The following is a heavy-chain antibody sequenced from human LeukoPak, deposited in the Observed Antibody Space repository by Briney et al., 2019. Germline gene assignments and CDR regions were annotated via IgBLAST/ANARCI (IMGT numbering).Heavy chain of an antibody. J-gene: IGHJ4*02. CDR2: IWFDGSNK. D-gene: IGHD1-1*01. V-gene: IGHV3-33*01. Sequence: GRSLRLTCAASGFTFRNHGMHWVRQAPGKGLEWVAFIWFDGSNKHYADSVKGRFTISRDNSEDTLYLQMNSLRAEDTAVYYCVRDPSGSGFAFDSWGQGALVTVSS. CDR3: VRDPSGSGFAFDS. CDR1: GFTFRNHG.